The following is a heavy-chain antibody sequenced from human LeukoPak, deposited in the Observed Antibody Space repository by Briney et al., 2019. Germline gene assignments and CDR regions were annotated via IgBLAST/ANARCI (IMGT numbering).Heavy chain of an antibody. V-gene: IGHV3-73*01. CDR2: IRSKANSYAT. CDR1: GFTFSGSA. CDR3: TSPYYYDSSGYHDAFDI. D-gene: IGHD3-22*01. J-gene: IGHJ3*02. Sequence: GGSLRLSCAASGFTFSGSAMHWVRQASGKGLEWVGRIRSKANSYATAYAASVKGRFTISRDDSKNTAYLQMNSLKTEDTAVYYCTSPYYYDSSGYHDAFDIWGQGTMVTVSS.